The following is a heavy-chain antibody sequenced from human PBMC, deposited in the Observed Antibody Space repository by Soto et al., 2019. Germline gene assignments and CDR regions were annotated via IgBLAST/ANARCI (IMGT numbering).Heavy chain of an antibody. CDR3: AREPSSDHRSGRDV. Sequence: QVQLQESGPGLVKPSQTLSLTCTVSGGSISSGGYYWSWIRQHPGKGLEWIGYIYYSGSTYYNPSLXXXVXXSVDTSQKQLSLKPASVTAAETAVYYSAREPSSDHRSGRDVCGQGTAVTVSS. J-gene: IGHJ6*02. CDR1: GGSISSGGYY. V-gene: IGHV4-31*01. CDR2: IYYSGST.